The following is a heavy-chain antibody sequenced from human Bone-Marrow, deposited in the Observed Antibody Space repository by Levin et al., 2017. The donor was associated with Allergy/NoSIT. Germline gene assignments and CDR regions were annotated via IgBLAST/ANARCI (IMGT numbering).Heavy chain of an antibody. CDR1: GFTFSDYA. D-gene: IGHD3-22*01. Sequence: KTGGSLRLSCVGSGFTFSDYAMTWVRQAPGKGLEWVSAITRSSGYIYHADSVRGRFTISRDNAKNSLYLQMNSLRVEDTAVYYCARSEYHDDPSAYHGGQGTLVTVSS. CDR2: ITRSSGYI. V-gene: IGHV3-21*01. CDR3: ARSEYHDDPSAYH. J-gene: IGHJ1*01.